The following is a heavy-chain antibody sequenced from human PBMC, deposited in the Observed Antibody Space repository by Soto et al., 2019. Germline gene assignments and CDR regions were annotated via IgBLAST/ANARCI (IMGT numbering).Heavy chain of an antibody. D-gene: IGHD7-27*01. CDR2: IDPSDSYT. CDR3: AISTGDRFGYYYYYGMDV. J-gene: IGHJ6*02. Sequence: GESLKISCKGSGYSFTSYWISWVRQMPGKGLEWMGRIDPSDSYTNYSPSFQGHVTISADKSISTAYLQWSSLKASDTAMYYYAISTGDRFGYYYYYGMDVWGQGTTVTVSS. V-gene: IGHV5-10-1*01. CDR1: GYSFTSYW.